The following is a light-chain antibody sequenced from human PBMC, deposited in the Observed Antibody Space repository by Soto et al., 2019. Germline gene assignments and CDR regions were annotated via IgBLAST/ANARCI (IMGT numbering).Light chain of an antibody. CDR3: QKYNSAPPNT. CDR1: QGISNY. V-gene: IGKV1-27*01. Sequence: DIQMTQSPSSLSASVGNRVTITCRASQGISNYLAWYQQKPGKVPKLLIYAASTLQSGVPSRFSGSGSGTDFTLTISSLQPEDVATYYCQKYNSAPPNTFGGGTKVEIK. CDR2: AAS. J-gene: IGKJ4*01.